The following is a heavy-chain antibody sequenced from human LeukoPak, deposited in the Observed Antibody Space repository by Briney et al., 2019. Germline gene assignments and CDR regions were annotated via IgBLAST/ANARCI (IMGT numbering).Heavy chain of an antibody. CDR3: ARAFVPLNYYDSSGYYHFDY. V-gene: IGHV4-39*07. Sequence: SETLSLTCTVSGGSISSSSYYWGWIRQPPGKGLEWIGSIYYSGSTYYNPSLKSRVTISVDTSKNQFSLKLSSVTAADTAVYYCARAFVPLNYYDSSGYYHFDYWGQGTLVTVSS. J-gene: IGHJ4*02. D-gene: IGHD3-22*01. CDR1: GGSISSSSYY. CDR2: IYYSGST.